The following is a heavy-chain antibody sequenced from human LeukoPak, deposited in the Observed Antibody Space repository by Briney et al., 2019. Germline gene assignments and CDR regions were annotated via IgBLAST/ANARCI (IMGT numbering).Heavy chain of an antibody. V-gene: IGHV3-74*01. J-gene: IGHJ4*02. Sequence: GGSLRLSCAASGFNLGNYWLIHWVRQAPGKGLEWVSRINPDGSIKSDDFYTGYADSVKGRFTISRDNSKNTLYLQMNSLRAEDTAVYYCAKDTTPQQGLRWGFDYWGQGTLVTVSS. CDR1: GFNLGNYW. CDR3: AKDTTPQQGLRWGFDY. D-gene: IGHD6-25*01. CDR2: INPDGSIK.